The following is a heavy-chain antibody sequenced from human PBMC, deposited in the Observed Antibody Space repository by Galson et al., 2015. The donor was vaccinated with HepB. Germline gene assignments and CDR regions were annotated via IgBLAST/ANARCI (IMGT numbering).Heavy chain of an antibody. V-gene: IGHV3-21*01. CDR1: GFTFSSYS. J-gene: IGHJ6*02. Sequence: SLRLSCAASGFTFSSYSMNWVRQAPGKGLEWVSSISSSSSYIYYADSVKGRFTISRDNAKNSLYLQMNSLRAEDTAVYYCARDDDQRGYSGYDALGGMDVWGQGTTVTVSS. CDR2: ISSSSSYI. CDR3: ARDDDQRGYSGYDALGGMDV. D-gene: IGHD5-12*01.